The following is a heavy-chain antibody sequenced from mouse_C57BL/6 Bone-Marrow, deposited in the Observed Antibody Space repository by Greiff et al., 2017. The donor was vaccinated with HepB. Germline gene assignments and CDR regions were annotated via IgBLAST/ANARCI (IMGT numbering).Heavy chain of an antibody. CDR2: INPSDNYT. V-gene: IGHV1-50*01. CDR1: GYTFTSYW. D-gene: IGHD1-1*01. CDR3: ARGGDFTTGGDY. Sequence: LQESGAELVKPGASVKLSCKASGYTFTSYWMQWVQQRLGQGLEWIGEINPSDNYTNYNQKFKGKATLTVDTSASTAYMQLSSLTSEDSAVYYCARGGDFTTGGDYWGQGTTLTVSS. J-gene: IGHJ2*01.